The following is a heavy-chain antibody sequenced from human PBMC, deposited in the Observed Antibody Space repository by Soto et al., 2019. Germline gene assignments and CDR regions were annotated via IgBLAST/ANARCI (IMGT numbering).Heavy chain of an antibody. CDR1: GYTFTGYY. V-gene: IGHV1-2*04. J-gene: IGHJ6*02. Sequence: GASVKVSCKASGYTFTGYYMHWVRQAPGQGLEWMGWINPNSGGTNYAQKFQGWVTMTRDTSISTAYMELSRLRSDDTAVYYCARKYYYDSSGSPHPTNDLGMDVWGQGTTVTVSS. CDR3: ARKYYYDSSGSPHPTNDLGMDV. CDR2: INPNSGGT. D-gene: IGHD3-22*01.